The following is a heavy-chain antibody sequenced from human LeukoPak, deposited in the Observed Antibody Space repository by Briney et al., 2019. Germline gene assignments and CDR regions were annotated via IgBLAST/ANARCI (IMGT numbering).Heavy chain of an antibody. D-gene: IGHD3-10*01. CDR2: IYSGGST. J-gene: IGHJ6*03. Sequence: PGGSLRLSCAASGFTVSSNYMSGVRQAPGKGLEGVSGIYSGGSTYYADSVKGRFTISRDNSKNTLYLQMNSLRAEDTAVYYCASGSGSYRTPYYYMDVWGKGTTVTVSS. CDR1: GFTVSSNY. V-gene: IGHV3-53*01. CDR3: ASGSGSYRTPYYYMDV.